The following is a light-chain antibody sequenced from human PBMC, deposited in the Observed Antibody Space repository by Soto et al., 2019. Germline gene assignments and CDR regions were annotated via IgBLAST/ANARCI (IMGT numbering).Light chain of an antibody. Sequence: QSVLTQPPSASGTPGQRVTISCSGSSPNIGSNIVNWHQQLPGTAPKLLIYSNSQRPSGVPDRFSGSKSGTSASLAIRGLQSDDEADYYCAAWDDSLNGYVFGTGTKVTVL. J-gene: IGLJ1*01. V-gene: IGLV1-44*01. CDR1: SPNIGSNI. CDR3: AAWDDSLNGYV. CDR2: SNS.